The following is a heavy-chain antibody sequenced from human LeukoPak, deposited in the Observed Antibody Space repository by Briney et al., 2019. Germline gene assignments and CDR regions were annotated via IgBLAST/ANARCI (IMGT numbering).Heavy chain of an antibody. CDR2: ISGSGGST. V-gene: IGHV3-23*01. J-gene: IGHJ5*02. D-gene: IGHD3-22*01. Sequence: GGSLRLSCAASGFTFSSYAMSWVRQAPGKGLEWVSAISGSGGSTYYADSVKGRFTISRDNSKNTLYLQMNSLRAEDTAVNYCAKGRRRGNYYDSSGYYPLPINWFDPWGQGTLVTVSS. CDR1: GFTFSSYA. CDR3: AKGRRRGNYYDSSGYYPLPINWFDP.